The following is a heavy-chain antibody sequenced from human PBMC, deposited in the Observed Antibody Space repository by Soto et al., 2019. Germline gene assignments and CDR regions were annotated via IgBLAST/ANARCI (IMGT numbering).Heavy chain of an antibody. CDR2: IYYSGST. Sequence: QVQLQESGPGLVKPSQTLSLTCTVSGASINSGGYYWSWIRQHPGKGLEWIGYIYYSGSTYYNPSLKSRVTISVDTSKNQFSLKLSSVTAADTAVYYCARVESGSVAATPSVFDYWGQGTLVTVSS. CDR3: ARVESGSVAATPSVFDY. D-gene: IGHD2-15*01. CDR1: GASINSGGYY. J-gene: IGHJ4*02. V-gene: IGHV4-31*03.